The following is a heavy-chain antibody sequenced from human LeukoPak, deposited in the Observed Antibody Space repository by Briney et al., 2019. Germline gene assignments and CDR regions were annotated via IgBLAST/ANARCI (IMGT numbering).Heavy chain of an antibody. J-gene: IGHJ6*02. CDR3: ARDYPGPTGFGMDV. D-gene: IGHD4-11*01. V-gene: IGHV3-48*04. CDR2: ITSGSRTI. Sequence: GGSLRLSCSASGFTFSTYNMNWVRQAPGRGLEWLSYITSGSRTIYDADSVKGRFTISRDNAKKLLYLQMNGLRVEDSAVYYCARDYPGPTGFGMDVWGQGTTVIVSS. CDR1: GFTFSTYN.